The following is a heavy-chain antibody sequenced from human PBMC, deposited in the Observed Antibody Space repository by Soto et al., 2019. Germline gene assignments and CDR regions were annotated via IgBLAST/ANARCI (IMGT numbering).Heavy chain of an antibody. CDR1: GGSISSSSYY. CDR2: IYYSGST. V-gene: IGHV4-39*01. CDR3: ARPGDIVVVPAAIGFASIASDI. D-gene: IGHD2-2*01. J-gene: IGHJ3*02. Sequence: PSETLSLTCTVSGGSISSSSYYWGWIRQPPGKGLEWIGSIYYSGSTYYNPSLKSRVTISVDTSKNQFSLKLSSVTAADTAGYYCARPGDIVVVPAAIGFASIASDISGQYTMVLVSS.